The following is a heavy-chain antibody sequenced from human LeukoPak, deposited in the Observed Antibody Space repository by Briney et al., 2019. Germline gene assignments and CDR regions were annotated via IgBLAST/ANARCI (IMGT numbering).Heavy chain of an antibody. J-gene: IGHJ3*02. D-gene: IGHD3-16*01. CDR2: INPNSGGT. V-gene: IGHV1-2*02. CDR1: GYTFTGYY. Sequence: GASVKVSCKASGYTFTGYYMHWVRQAPGQGLEWMGWINPNSGGTNYAQKFQGRVTMTGDTSISTAYMELSRLRFDDTAVYYCARDLEYLYPGGAFDIWGQGTMVTVSS. CDR3: ARDLEYLYPGGAFDI.